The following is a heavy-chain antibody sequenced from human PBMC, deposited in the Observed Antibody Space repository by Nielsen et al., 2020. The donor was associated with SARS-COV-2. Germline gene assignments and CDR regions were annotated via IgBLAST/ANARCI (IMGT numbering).Heavy chain of an antibody. J-gene: IGHJ6*03. CDR1: GGSVSSNDW. Sequence: GSLRLSCAVSGGSVSSNDWWTWVRQSPGKGLEWIGEVSHSGSINYNPSLKSRVTLSMDKSKRQFSLRLTSVSAADTAVYFCARGDLVVVPSPLLGLGPIFYYFCLDVWGKGTTVTVSS. D-gene: IGHD2-2*01. V-gene: IGHV4-4*01. CDR3: ARGDLVVVPSPLLGLGPIFYYFCLDV. CDR2: VSHSGSI.